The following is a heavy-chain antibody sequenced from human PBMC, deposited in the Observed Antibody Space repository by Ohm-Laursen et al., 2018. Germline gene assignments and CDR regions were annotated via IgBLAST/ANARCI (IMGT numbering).Heavy chain of an antibody. CDR1: GFTFSSYG. V-gene: IGHV3-53*01. CDR2: IYSGGDT. CDR3: ARVNDNDAFDF. J-gene: IGHJ3*01. Sequence: GSLRLSCAASGFTFSSYGMSWVRQAPGTGLEWVSVIYSGGDTYYADSVRGRFTISRDNSKSTLYLQMNSLRAEDTAVYYCARVNDNDAFDFWGQGTMVTVS.